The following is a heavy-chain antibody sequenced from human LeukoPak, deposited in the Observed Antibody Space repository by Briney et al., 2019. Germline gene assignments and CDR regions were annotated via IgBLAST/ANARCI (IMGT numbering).Heavy chain of an antibody. Sequence: SVKVSCKASGYTFTSYGISWVRQAPGQGLEWMGGIIPIFGTANYAQKFQGRVTITADESTSTAYMELSSLRSEDTAVYYCASRGAYDFWSGYPDPDYYYYYYMDVWGKGTTVTVSS. CDR3: ASRGAYDFWSGYPDPDYYYYYYMDV. CDR1: GYTFTSYG. D-gene: IGHD3-3*01. CDR2: IIPIFGTA. J-gene: IGHJ6*03. V-gene: IGHV1-69*13.